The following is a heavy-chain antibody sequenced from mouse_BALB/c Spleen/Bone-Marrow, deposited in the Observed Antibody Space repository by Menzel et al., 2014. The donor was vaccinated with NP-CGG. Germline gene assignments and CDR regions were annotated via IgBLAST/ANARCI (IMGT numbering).Heavy chain of an antibody. CDR2: ISSGGGST. CDR1: GFAFSSYD. J-gene: IGHJ4*01. V-gene: IGHV5-12-1*01. Sequence: EVQLVESGGGLVKPGGSLKLSCAASGFAFSSYDMSWVRQTLEKRLEWVAYISSGGGSTYYPDTVKGRFTISRDNAKNTLYLQMSSLKSEDAAMYYCARHYGYGAMDYWGQGTSVTVSS. CDR3: ARHYGYGAMDY. D-gene: IGHD1-2*01.